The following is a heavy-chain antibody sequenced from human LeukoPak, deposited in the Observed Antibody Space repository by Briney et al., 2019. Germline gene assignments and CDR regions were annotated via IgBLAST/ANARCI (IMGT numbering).Heavy chain of an antibody. J-gene: IGHJ4*02. CDR1: GGSLNTNTW. D-gene: IGHD1-26*01. CDR3: AREVLGARAFEY. Sequence: SETLSLPCTLSGGSLNTNTWRSWVRQPPGKGLEWTGEVFHSGSTNYNPSLESRLSISMDKSNNRFSLKLSSVTAADTAVYYCAREVLGARAFEYWGQGILVTVSS. V-gene: IGHV4-4*02. CDR2: VFHSGST.